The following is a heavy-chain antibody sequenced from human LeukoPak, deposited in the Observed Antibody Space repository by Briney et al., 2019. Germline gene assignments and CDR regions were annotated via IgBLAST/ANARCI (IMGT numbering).Heavy chain of an antibody. J-gene: IGHJ6*02. CDR2: ISGSGGST. D-gene: IGHD6-19*01. V-gene: IGHV3-23*01. CDR1: GFTFSSYA. Sequence: GGSLRLSCAASGFTFSSYAMSWVRQAPGKGLEWVSAISGSGGSTYYADSVKGRFTISRDNSKNTLYLQMNSLRAEDTAVYYCARDAALAVAGPGYYYYYGMDVWGQGTTVTVSS. CDR3: ARDAALAVAGPGYYYYYGMDV.